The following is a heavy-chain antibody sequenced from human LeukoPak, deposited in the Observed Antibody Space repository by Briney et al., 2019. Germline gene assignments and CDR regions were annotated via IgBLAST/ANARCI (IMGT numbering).Heavy chain of an antibody. Sequence: PSETLSLTCTVSGDSISSYYWSWIRQPPGKGLEWVGYIYYSGSTNYNPSLKSRVTISVDTSKNHFSLKLSSVTAADTAVYYCARRNNYYGSGSPYFDYWGQGTLVTVSS. CDR1: GDSISSYY. D-gene: IGHD3-10*01. CDR2: IYYSGST. V-gene: IGHV4-59*08. J-gene: IGHJ4*02. CDR3: ARRNNYYGSGSPYFDY.